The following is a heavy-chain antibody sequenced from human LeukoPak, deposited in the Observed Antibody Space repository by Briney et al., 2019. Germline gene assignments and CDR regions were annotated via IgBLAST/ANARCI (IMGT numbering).Heavy chain of an antibody. D-gene: IGHD2-2*01. V-gene: IGHV1-18*01. J-gene: IGHJ6*02. CDR2: ISAYNGNT. Sequence: GASVKVSCKASGYTFTSYGISWVRQAPGQGLEWMGWISAYNGNTNYAQKLQGRVTMTTDTSTSTAYMELSSLRSEDTAVYYCAREEVEYQLPRGGMDVWGQGTTVTVSS. CDR3: AREEVEYQLPRGGMDV. CDR1: GYTFTSYG.